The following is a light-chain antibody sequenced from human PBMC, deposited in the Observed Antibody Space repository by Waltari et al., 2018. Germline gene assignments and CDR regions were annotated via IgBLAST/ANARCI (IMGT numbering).Light chain of an antibody. Sequence: QAVVPQQPSLTVSPGGTVTLTCGSSTAAVPRCHYPYWFQQKPGQAPRTLIYDTSNKHSWTPARFSGSLLGGKAALTLSGAQPEDEAEYYCLLSYSGARSVVFGGGTKLTVL. CDR1: TAAVPRCHY. J-gene: IGLJ2*01. V-gene: IGLV7-46*01. CDR3: LLSYSGARSVV. CDR2: DTS.